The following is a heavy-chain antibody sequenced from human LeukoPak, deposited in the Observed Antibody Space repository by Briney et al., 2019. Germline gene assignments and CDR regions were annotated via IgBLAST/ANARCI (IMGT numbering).Heavy chain of an antibody. CDR1: GFTFSSYG. Sequence: TGGSLRLSCAASGFTFSSYGMSWVRQAPGKGLEWVSAISGSGGSTYYADSVKGRFTISRDNSKNTLYLQMNSLRAEDTAVYYCAKQGRDWLRDYYYYMDVWGKGTTVTISS. CDR3: AKQGRDWLRDYYYYMDV. D-gene: IGHD3-9*01. CDR2: ISGSGGST. V-gene: IGHV3-23*01. J-gene: IGHJ6*03.